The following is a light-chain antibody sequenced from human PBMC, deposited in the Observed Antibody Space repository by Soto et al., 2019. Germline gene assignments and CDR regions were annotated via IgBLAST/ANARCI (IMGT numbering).Light chain of an antibody. Sequence: EIVLTQFPATLSLSPGERATLSCRASQSVSSYLAWYQQKPRQAPRLLIYDISNRATGIPARFIGSGSGTDFTLTISSLEPEDSAVYYCQQRNAWPRNTFGQGTKLEI. V-gene: IGKV3-11*01. J-gene: IGKJ2*01. CDR1: QSVSSY. CDR3: QQRNAWPRNT. CDR2: DIS.